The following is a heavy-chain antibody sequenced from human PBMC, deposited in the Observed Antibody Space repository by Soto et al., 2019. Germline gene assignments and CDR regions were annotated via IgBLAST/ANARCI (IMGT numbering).Heavy chain of an antibody. CDR2: IPCYNGNF. V-gene: IGHV1-18*04. CDR3: AREVDIVPQGGDY. Sequence: KVASNASGYSINTHRVAWVRQAPGQPLEWMGWIPCYNGNFMYAEKVEEKVNMTPDTSPSTAHMELRRPRSDDTPIYHCAREVDIVPQGGDYWGQGTLVTVSS. CDR1: GYSINTHR. J-gene: IGHJ4*02. D-gene: IGHD5-12*01.